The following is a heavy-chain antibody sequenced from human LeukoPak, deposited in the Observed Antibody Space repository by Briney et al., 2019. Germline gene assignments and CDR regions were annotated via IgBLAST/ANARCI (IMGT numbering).Heavy chain of an antibody. J-gene: IGHJ4*02. D-gene: IGHD6-13*01. CDR2: ISWNSGSI. CDR3: AKGIAAAGPSSFDY. CDR1: GLTFDDYA. Sequence: GGSLRLSCAASGLTFDDYAMHWVRQAPGKGLEWVSGISWNSGSIGYADSVKGRFTISRDNAKNSLCLQMNSLRAEDTALYYCAKGIAAAGPSSFDYWGQGTLVTVSS. V-gene: IGHV3-9*01.